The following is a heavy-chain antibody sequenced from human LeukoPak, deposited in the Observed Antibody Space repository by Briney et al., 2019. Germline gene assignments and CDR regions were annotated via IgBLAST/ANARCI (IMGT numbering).Heavy chain of an antibody. CDR1: GDSVSSNSAA. J-gene: IGHJ5*02. Sequence: SQTLSLTCAISGDSVSSNSAAWNWIRQSPSRGLEWLGRTYYRPKWYNDYAVSVKSRITINPDTSKNQFSLQLNSVTPEDTAVYYCARDQAGFGELLEGWFDPWGQGTLVAVSS. CDR3: ARDQAGFGELLEGWFDP. D-gene: IGHD3-10*01. CDR2: TYYRPKWYN. V-gene: IGHV6-1*01.